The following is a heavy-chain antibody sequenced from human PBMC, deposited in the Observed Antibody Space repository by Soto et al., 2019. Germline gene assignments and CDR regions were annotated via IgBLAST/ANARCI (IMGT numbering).Heavy chain of an antibody. V-gene: IGHV3-33*01. D-gene: IGHD1-26*01. Sequence: QVQLVESGGGVVQPGRSLRLSGAASGFTFSTYGMHWVRQAPGKGLEWVALIWYDASNKYYADSVKGRFTISRDNSKNSLYLEMNSPAVDDTAVYYCVGRGSNCPCDYWGQGNLVTVSS. CDR2: IWYDASNK. CDR1: GFTFSTYG. CDR3: VGRGSNCPCDY. J-gene: IGHJ4*02.